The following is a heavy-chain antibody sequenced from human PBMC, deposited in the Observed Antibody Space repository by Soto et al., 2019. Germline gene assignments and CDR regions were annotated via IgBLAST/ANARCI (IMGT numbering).Heavy chain of an antibody. CDR2: IYYSGST. CDR3: ARQDYDGGRGYFGLDV. J-gene: IGHJ6*02. D-gene: IGHD3-16*01. CDR1: GVSISSSSYY. V-gene: IGHV4-39*01. Sequence: SETLSLTCTVSGVSISSSSYYWGWVRQPPGKGLEWIGSIYYSGSTYYNPSLKSRITISVDTSKNQFSLKLSSVTAADSAVYYCARQDYDGGRGYFGLDVWGQGTTVTVSS.